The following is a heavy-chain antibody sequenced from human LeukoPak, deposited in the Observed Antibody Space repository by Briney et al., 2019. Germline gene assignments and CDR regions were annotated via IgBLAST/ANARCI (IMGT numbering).Heavy chain of an antibody. D-gene: IGHD1-1*01. CDR1: EYRFTNYW. Sequence: GESLKISCKGSEYRFTNYWIGWVRQMPGKGLEWMGIIWPGDSNTRYSPSFQGQATISADKSISTAYLQWSSLKASDTAMYYCARRPAASSNWDSWGQGTLVTVSS. CDR3: ARRPAASSNWDS. CDR2: IWPGDSNT. V-gene: IGHV5-51*01. J-gene: IGHJ4*02.